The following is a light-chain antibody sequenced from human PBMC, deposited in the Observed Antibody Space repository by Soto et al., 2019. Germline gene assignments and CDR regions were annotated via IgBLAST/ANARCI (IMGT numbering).Light chain of an antibody. CDR3: VLYMGSGFYV. CDR1: SGSVSTNYY. V-gene: IGLV8-61*01. CDR2: STN. J-gene: IGLJ1*01. Sequence: QTVVTQEPSFSVSPGGTVTLTCGLSSGSVSTNYYPSWYQQTPGQAPRTLIYSTNTRSSGVPDRFSGSILGNKAALTITGAKADDESDYYCVLYMGSGFYVFGTWTKVTVL.